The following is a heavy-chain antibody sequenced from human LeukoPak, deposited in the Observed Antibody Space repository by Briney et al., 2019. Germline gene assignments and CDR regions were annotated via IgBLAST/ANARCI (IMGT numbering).Heavy chain of an antibody. CDR3: ARDLLLWFGELSGDSDY. Sequence: GGSLRVSCSASGFTFSTYPMHWVRQAPGKGLEWVAVIWYDGSHKYYADSVKGRFTISRDNSKNTLHLQMNSLRAEDTAVYYCARDLLLWFGELSGDSDYWGQGTLVTVSS. V-gene: IGHV3-33*08. D-gene: IGHD3-10*01. CDR2: IWYDGSHK. CDR1: GFTFSTYP. J-gene: IGHJ4*02.